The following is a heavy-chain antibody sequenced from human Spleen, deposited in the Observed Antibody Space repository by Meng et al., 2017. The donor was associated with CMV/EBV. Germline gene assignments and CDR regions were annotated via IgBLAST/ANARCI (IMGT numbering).Heavy chain of an antibody. CDR3: TRTRDYGGNWLDP. D-gene: IGHD4-23*01. CDR1: GFSLSASGVG. V-gene: IGHV2-5*01. CDR2: IYWNDDK. J-gene: IGHJ5*02. Sequence: FSGFSLSASGVGVAWIRQPPGKALEWLALIYWNDDKRYSPSLKSRVTIAKDTSKNQVVLTMTDMDPVDTATYYCTRTRDYGGNWLDPWGQGTLVIVSS.